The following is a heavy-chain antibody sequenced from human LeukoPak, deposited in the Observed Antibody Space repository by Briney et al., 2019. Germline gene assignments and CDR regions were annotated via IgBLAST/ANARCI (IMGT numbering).Heavy chain of an antibody. CDR3: ARSGSFYDYVWGSNRIRNFDY. CDR2: IYYTGNT. D-gene: IGHD3-16*02. V-gene: IGHV4-39*07. J-gene: IGHJ4*02. CDR1: GVSISSSNSY. Sequence: SETLSLTCTVSGVSISSSNSYWGWIRQPPGKGLEWIGSIYYTGNTYYNPSLKSRVTISVDTSKNQFSLKLSSVTAADTAVYYCARSGSFYDYVWGSNRIRNFDYWGQGTLVTVSS.